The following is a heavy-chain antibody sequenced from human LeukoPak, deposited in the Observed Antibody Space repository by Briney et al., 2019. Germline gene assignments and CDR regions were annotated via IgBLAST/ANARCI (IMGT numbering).Heavy chain of an antibody. J-gene: IGHJ1*01. D-gene: IGHD4-23*01. CDR3: ASTVVISDTEYFQH. CDR1: GGSISSYY. V-gene: IGHV4-59*01. CDR2: IYYSGST. Sequence: PSETQSLTCTVSGGSISSYYWSWIRQPPGKGLEWIGYIYYSGSTNYNPSLKSRVTISVDTSKNQFSLKLRSVTAADTAVYYCASTVVISDTEYFQHWGQGTLVTVSS.